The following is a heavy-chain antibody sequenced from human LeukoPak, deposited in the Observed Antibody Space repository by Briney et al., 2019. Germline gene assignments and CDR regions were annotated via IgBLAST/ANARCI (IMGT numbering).Heavy chain of an antibody. V-gene: IGHV3-21*01. CDR1: GFTFSSYS. Sequence: GGSLRLSCAASGFTFSSYSMNWVRQAPGKGLEWFSSISSSSSYIYYADSVKGRFTISRDNPKNTLYLQTNSMRAEDTAVYYCARGVRIAVAGYIDYWGQGTLVTVSS. D-gene: IGHD6-19*01. CDR3: ARGVRIAVAGYIDY. J-gene: IGHJ4*02. CDR2: ISSSSSYI.